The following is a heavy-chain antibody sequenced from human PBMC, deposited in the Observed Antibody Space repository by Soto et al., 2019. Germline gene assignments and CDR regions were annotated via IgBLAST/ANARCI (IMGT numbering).Heavy chain of an antibody. V-gene: IGHV4-59*08. CDR1: GGSISSYY. CDR2: IYYSGST. Sequence: QVQLQESGPGLVKPSETLSLTCTVSGGSISSYYWSWIRQPPGKGLEWIGYIYYSGSTNYNPSLKRRVTISVDTSKNQFSLKLSSVTAADTAVEYCARRYGYSFDYWGQGTLVTVSS. CDR3: ARRYGYSFDY. J-gene: IGHJ4*02. D-gene: IGHD1-1*01.